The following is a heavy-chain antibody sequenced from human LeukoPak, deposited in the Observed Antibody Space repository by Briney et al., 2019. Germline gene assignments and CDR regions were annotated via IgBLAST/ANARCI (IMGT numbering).Heavy chain of an antibody. V-gene: IGHV1-8*01. CDR3: ARGRLSWNIVATIRYFDY. J-gene: IGHJ4*02. D-gene: IGHD5-12*01. Sequence: ASVKVSCKASGYTFTSYDINWVRQATGQGLEWMGWMNPNSGNTGYAQKFQGRVTMTRNTSISTAYMELSSLRSEDTAVYYCARGRLSWNIVATIRYFDYWGQGTLVTVSS. CDR1: GYTFTSYD. CDR2: MNPNSGNT.